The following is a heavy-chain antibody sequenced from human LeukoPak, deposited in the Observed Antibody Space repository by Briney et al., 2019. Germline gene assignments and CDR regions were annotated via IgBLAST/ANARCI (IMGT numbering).Heavy chain of an antibody. CDR1: GFTFSNYA. J-gene: IGHJ4*02. V-gene: IGHV3-23*01. Sequence: GGSLRLSCGASGFTFSNYAMSWVRQAPGKGLEWVSSISGGGDNTDYADSVKGRCTISRDTSKNTVYLQIQSLRAEDTAIYYCARDYPGDWFPWEDYFDSWGQGTLVTVSS. CDR2: ISGGGDNT. CDR3: ARDYPGDWFPWEDYFDS. D-gene: IGHD3-9*01.